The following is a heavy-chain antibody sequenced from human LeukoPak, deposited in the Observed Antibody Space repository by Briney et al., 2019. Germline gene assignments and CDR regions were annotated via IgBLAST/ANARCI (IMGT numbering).Heavy chain of an antibody. Sequence: GGSLRLSCAASGFTLSNYAMSWVRQAPGKGLEWVSSITSSSSSIYSADSVKGRLTISRDNAKNSLYLEMNSLRDEDTAVYYCARDLAWGAYWGQGTLVTVSS. D-gene: IGHD4/OR15-4a*01. V-gene: IGHV3-21*01. CDR3: ARDLAWGAY. CDR1: GFTLSNYA. CDR2: ITSSSSSI. J-gene: IGHJ4*02.